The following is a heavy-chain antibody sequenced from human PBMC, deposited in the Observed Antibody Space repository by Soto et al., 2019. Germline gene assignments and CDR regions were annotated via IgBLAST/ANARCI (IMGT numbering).Heavy chain of an antibody. V-gene: IGHV1-3*01. J-gene: IGHJ4*02. CDR1: GYTFTSYV. CDR3: ARGDSSSWLVDY. D-gene: IGHD6-13*01. Sequence: ASVKVSCKASGYTFTSYVMHWVRQAPGQRLEWMGWINAGNGNTKYSQKFQGRVTITRDTSASTAYMGLSSLRSEDTAVYYCARGDSSSWLVDYWGQGTLVTVSS. CDR2: INAGNGNT.